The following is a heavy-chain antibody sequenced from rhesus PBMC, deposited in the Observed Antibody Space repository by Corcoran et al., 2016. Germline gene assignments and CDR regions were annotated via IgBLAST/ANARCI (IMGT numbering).Heavy chain of an antibody. CDR2: ISSDGTKK. CDR3: TRFDY. CDR1: GFTLNTYG. J-gene: IGHJ4*01. V-gene: IGHV3-54*02. Sequence: EGQLVESGGGLVQPGGALRLPWGGCGFTLNTYGLHRVRQAPGKGLDWVAVISSDGTKKSCADSVKDRFTVSRDNSKNVVYLQMNNLKLDDTALYYCTRFDYWGRGVLVTVSS.